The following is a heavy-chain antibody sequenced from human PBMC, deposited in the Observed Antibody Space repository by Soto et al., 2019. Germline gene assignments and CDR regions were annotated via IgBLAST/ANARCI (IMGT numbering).Heavy chain of an antibody. V-gene: IGHV4-34*01. CDR2: INHSGST. D-gene: IGHD5-12*01. CDR3: ASMGGGVATSAYFDY. J-gene: IGHJ4*02. CDR1: GGSFSGYY. Sequence: SETLSLTCGVYGGSFSGYYWSWIRQPPGKGLEWIGEINHSGSTNYNPSLKSRVTISVDTSKNQFSLKLSSVTAADTAVYYCASMGGGVATSAYFDYWGQGTLVTVSS.